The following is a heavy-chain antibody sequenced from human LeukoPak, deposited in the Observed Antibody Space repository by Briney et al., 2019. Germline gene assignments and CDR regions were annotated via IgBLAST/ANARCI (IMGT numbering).Heavy chain of an antibody. D-gene: IGHD3-22*01. V-gene: IGHV3-21*01. Sequence: GGSLRLSCAASGFTFSTYSMNWVRQAPGKGLEWVSSISTSSIYIYYADSMKGRFTISRDNAKNSLYLQMNSLRAEDTAVYYCARELPYYYDSSGYSIPHALIWTWGQGTLVTVSS. CDR2: ISTSSIYI. CDR3: ARELPYYYDSSGYSIPHALIWT. J-gene: IGHJ5*02. CDR1: GFTFSTYS.